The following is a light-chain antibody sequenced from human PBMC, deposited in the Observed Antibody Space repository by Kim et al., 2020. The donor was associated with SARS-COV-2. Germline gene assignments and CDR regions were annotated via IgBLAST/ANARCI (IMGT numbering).Light chain of an antibody. V-gene: IGKV1-39*01. CDR1: QSISSY. CDR3: QQSYSTPYT. CDR2: AAS. J-gene: IGKJ2*01. Sequence: AAVGERVTITCRASQSISSYLNWDQQKPGKAPKLLIYAASSLQSGVPSRFSGSGSGTDFTLTISSLQPEDFATYYCQQSYSTPYTFGQGTKLEI.